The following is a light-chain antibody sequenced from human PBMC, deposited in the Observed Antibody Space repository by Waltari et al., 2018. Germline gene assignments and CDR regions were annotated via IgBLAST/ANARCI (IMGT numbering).Light chain of an antibody. J-gene: IGLJ1*01. CDR3: SSYTSSSTLHV. Sequence: QSALTQPASVSGSPGQSITISCTGTSSDVGGYNYVSWYQQHPGKAPKLMIYEVSNRPSWVFTPLYGHKSGNTASLTIAGLQAEDEADYYCSSYTSSSTLHVFGTGTKVTVL. V-gene: IGLV2-14*01. CDR2: EVS. CDR1: SSDVGGYNY.